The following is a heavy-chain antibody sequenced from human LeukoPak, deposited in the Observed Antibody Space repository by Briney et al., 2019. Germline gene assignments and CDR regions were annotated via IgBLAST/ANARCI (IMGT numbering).Heavy chain of an antibody. D-gene: IGHD1-20*01. CDR1: GYSFISFY. CDR3: ARHSLIGTTPFDY. CDR2: INPSGGST. V-gene: IGHV1-46*01. J-gene: IGHJ4*02. Sequence: ASEKVSCKASGYSFISFYIHWVRQAPGQGLEWMGVINPSGGSTAYAQQFQGRVTMTRDTSTSTVYMELSSLRSEDTAVYYCARHSLIGTTPFDYWGQGTLVTVSS.